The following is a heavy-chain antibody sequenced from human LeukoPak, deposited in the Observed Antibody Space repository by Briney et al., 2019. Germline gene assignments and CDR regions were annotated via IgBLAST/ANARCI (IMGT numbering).Heavy chain of an antibody. V-gene: IGHV1-2*06. CDR2: INPNSGGT. J-gene: IGHJ1*01. D-gene: IGHD3-16*01. Sequence: ASVKVSCKASGYTFTGYYMHWVRQAPGQGLEWMGRINPNSGGTNYAQKFQGRVTMTRDTSISTAYMELSRLRSDDTAVYYCARARVLGMWGDDLFQHWGQGTLVTVSS. CDR1: GYTFTGYY. CDR3: ARARVLGMWGDDLFQH.